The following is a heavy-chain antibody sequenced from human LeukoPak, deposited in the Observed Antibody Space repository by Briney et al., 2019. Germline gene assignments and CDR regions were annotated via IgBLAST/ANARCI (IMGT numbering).Heavy chain of an antibody. V-gene: IGHV1-2*06. J-gene: IGHJ3*02. CDR3: AREGYDFWSGHDAFDI. Sequence: ASVKVSCKASGYTFTGYYMHWVRQAPGQGLEWMGRINPNSGGTNDAQKFQGRVTMTRDTSISTAYMELSRLRSDDTAVYYCAREGYDFWSGHDAFDIWGQGTMVTVSS. CDR1: GYTFTGYY. CDR2: INPNSGGT. D-gene: IGHD3-3*01.